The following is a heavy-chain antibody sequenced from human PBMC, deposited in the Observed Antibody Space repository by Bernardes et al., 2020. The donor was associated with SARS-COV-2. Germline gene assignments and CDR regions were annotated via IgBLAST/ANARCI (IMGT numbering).Heavy chain of an antibody. CDR2: IYSSANS. V-gene: IGHV4-39*01. D-gene: IGHD2-21*01. CDR3: AGSSCGIDCYIGGLRSWDYGMDV. Sequence: SETLSLTCTVSGGSISSSNYYWGWLRQAPGKGLDWIVSIYSSANSYYSPSLQSRVTESVYTSKNQFSLRLSFVTAAATAVYYCAGSSCGIDCYIGGLRSWDYGMDVWGHGTTVTVSS. CDR1: GGSISSSNYY. J-gene: IGHJ6*02.